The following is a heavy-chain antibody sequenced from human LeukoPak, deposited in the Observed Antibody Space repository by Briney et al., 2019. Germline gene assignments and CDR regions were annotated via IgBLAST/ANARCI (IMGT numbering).Heavy chain of an antibody. Sequence: GGSLRLSCAASGFTFNNYWMNWVRQAPGKGLEWVANIKQDGSEKYYVDSVKGRFTISRDNAKNSLFLQMDSLRDDDTAIYYCAKGHTTNWDRHFDYRGQGSLVTVA. CDR2: IKQDGSEK. V-gene: IGHV3-7*01. D-gene: IGHD1-1*01. J-gene: IGHJ4*02. CDR3: AKGHTTNWDRHFDY. CDR1: GFTFNNYW.